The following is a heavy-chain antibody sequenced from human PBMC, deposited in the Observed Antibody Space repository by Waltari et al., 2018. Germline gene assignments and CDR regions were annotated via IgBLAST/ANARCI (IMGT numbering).Heavy chain of an antibody. D-gene: IGHD5-12*01. CDR2: IWYDGSNK. J-gene: IGHJ4*02. Sequence: VQLVESGGGVVQPGGSLRLSCEASRFTFDDCTMHWVRQAPGKGLEWVAVIWYDGSNKYYADSVKGRFTISRDNSKNTLYLQMNSLRAEDTAVYYCARDRTGRADIVAPTDYWGQGTLVTVSS. V-gene: IGHV3-33*08. CDR1: RFTFDDCT. CDR3: ARDRTGRADIVAPTDY.